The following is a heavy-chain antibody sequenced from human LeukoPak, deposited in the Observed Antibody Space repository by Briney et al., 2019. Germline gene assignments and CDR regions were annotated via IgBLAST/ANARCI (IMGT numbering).Heavy chain of an antibody. Sequence: PSETLSLTCAVYGGSFSGYYWSWIRQPPGKGLEWIGEINHSGSTNYNPSLKSRVTISVDTSKNQFSLKLSSVTAADTAAYYCASSSTRSLFDYWGQGTLVTVSS. CDR2: INHSGST. CDR3: ASSSTRSLFDY. J-gene: IGHJ4*02. CDR1: GGSFSGYY. D-gene: IGHD2-2*01. V-gene: IGHV4-34*01.